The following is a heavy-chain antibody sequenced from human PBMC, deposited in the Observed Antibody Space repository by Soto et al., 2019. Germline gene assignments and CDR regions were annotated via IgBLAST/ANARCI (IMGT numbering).Heavy chain of an antibody. Sequence: SETLSLTCSVYGGSFSCYYWSWIRQPPGKGLEWIGEINHSGSTNYNPSLKSRVTISVDTSKNQFSLKLSSVTAADTAVYYCARAYYYGSGTRRWFDPWGQGTLVTVSS. J-gene: IGHJ5*02. CDR2: INHSGST. CDR1: GGSFSCYY. V-gene: IGHV4-34*01. D-gene: IGHD3-10*01. CDR3: ARAYYYGSGTRRWFDP.